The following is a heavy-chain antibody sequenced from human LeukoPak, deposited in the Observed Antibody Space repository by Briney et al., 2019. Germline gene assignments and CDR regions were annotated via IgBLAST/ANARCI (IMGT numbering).Heavy chain of an antibody. Sequence: GGSLRLSCAASGFTFSSYWMSWVRQAPGKGLEWVGNIKQDGSEKYYVDSVRGRFTISRDNAKNSLYLQMNSLRAEDTAVYYCARVGDYDFWSGYYRAVTFDYWGQGTLVTVSS. V-gene: IGHV3-7*01. CDR2: IKQDGSEK. CDR3: ARVGDYDFWSGYYRAVTFDY. J-gene: IGHJ4*02. D-gene: IGHD3-3*01. CDR1: GFTFSSYW.